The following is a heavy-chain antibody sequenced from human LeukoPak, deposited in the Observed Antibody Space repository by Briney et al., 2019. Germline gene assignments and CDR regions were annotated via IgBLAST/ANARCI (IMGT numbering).Heavy chain of an antibody. CDR2: IYYSGST. J-gene: IGHJ3*02. V-gene: IGHV4-59*01. D-gene: IGHD6-19*01. CDR3: ARDSTPYSSGWYRDAFDI. Sequence: SETLSLTCTVSGGSISSYYWSWIRQPPGKGLEWIGYIYYSGSTNYNPTLKSRVTISVDTSKNQFSLKLSSVTAADTAVYYCARDSTPYSSGWYRDAFDIWGQGAMVTVSS. CDR1: GGSISSYY.